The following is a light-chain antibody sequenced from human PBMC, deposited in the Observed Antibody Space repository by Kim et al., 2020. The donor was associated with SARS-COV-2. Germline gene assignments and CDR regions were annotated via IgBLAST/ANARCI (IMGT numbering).Light chain of an antibody. Sequence: DIVMTQSPATLSVSPGERATLSCRASQSVSSDLAWYQQKPGQAPRLLIYGASTRATGIPARFSGSGSETDFTLTISSLQSEDFAVYYCQQYNNWPPWTFGQGTKVDIK. CDR1: QSVSSD. CDR2: GAS. CDR3: QQYNNWPPWT. J-gene: IGKJ1*01. V-gene: IGKV3-15*01.